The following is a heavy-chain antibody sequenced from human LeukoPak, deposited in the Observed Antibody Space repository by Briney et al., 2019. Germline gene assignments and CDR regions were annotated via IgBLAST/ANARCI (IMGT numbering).Heavy chain of an antibody. V-gene: IGHV1-18*01. J-gene: IGHJ6*03. CDR2: ISAYNGNT. D-gene: IGHD3-3*01. CDR1: GYTFTSYG. Sequence: GASVKVSCKASGYTFTSYGISWVRQAPGQGVEWMGWISAYNGNTNYAQKLQGRVTMTTDTSTSTAYMELRSLRSDDTAVYYCARTAGYDFWSGYDYYYYMDVWGKGTTVTVSS. CDR3: ARTAGYDFWSGYDYYYYMDV.